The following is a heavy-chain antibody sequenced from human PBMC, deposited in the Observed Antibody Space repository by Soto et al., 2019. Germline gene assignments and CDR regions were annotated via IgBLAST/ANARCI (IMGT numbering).Heavy chain of an antibody. V-gene: IGHV1-46*01. Sequence: ASVKVSCKASGYTFTSYYMHWVRQAPGQGLEWMGIINPSGGSTSYAQKFQGRVTMTRDTSTSTVYMELSSLRSEDTAVYYCARGWSYYYDSSGPIKAPSDYWGQGTLVTLSS. CDR3: ARGWSYYYDSSGPIKAPSDY. CDR2: INPSGGST. J-gene: IGHJ4*02. D-gene: IGHD3-22*01. CDR1: GYTFTSYY.